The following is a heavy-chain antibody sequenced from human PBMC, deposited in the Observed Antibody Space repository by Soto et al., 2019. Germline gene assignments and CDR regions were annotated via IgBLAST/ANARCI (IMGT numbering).Heavy chain of an antibody. V-gene: IGHV3-9*01. J-gene: IGHJ4*02. Sequence: GGSLRLSCAASGFTFDDYAMHWVRQAPGKGLEWVSGISWNSVSIGYADSVKGRFTISRDNAKNSLYLQMNSLRAEDTALYYCAKEANWNYGPYFDYWGQGTLVTVSS. D-gene: IGHD1-7*01. CDR3: AKEANWNYGPYFDY. CDR1: GFTFDDYA. CDR2: ISWNSVSI.